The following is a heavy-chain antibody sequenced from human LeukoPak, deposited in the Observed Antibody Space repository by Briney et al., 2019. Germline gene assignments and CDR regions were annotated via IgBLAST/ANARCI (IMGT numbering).Heavy chain of an antibody. Sequence: PGGSLRISCAASGFTFSSYSMNCVRKAPGKGLDWVSLISTISSYIYYADSVKGRFTISRDNSKNTLYLQMNSLRAEDEAVYYGAREGWELPKKYYFDYWGQGTLVTVSS. CDR3: AREGWELPKKYYFDY. V-gene: IGHV3-21*01. CDR1: GFTFSSYS. CDR2: ISTISSYI. D-gene: IGHD1-26*01. J-gene: IGHJ4*02.